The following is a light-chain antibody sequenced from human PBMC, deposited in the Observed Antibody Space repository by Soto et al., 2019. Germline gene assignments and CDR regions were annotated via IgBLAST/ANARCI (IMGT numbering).Light chain of an antibody. V-gene: IGKV1-27*01. CDR1: QAINNY. CDR3: QKFNAVPT. Sequence: DIQMTQSPSSLSASVGDRVTITCRASQAINNYLAWYQQKPGKVPTLLISAASTLQSGVPSRFSGSGSVTDFTLTISSLQPEDVATYYCQKFNAVPTFGGGTKMEI. CDR2: AAS. J-gene: IGKJ4*01.